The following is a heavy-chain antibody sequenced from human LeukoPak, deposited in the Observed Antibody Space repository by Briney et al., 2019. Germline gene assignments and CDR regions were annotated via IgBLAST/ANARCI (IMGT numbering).Heavy chain of an antibody. J-gene: IGHJ5*02. D-gene: IGHD6-19*01. CDR3: ARDLGHSSGYYNNWFDP. Sequence: GGSLRLSCAASGFTFSSYSMNWGRQAPGKGLEWVSSISSSSSYIYYADSVKGRFTISRDNAKNSLYLQMNSLRAEDTAVYYCARDLGHSSGYYNNWFDPWGQGTLVTVSS. CDR1: GFTFSSYS. CDR2: ISSSSSYI. V-gene: IGHV3-21*01.